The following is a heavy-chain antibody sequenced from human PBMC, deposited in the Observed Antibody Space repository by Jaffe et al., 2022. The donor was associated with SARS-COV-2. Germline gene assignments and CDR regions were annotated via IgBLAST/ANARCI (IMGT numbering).Heavy chain of an antibody. CDR2: INHSGST. CDR3: ARVEVVDDYGDYEPWRVGHNWFDP. V-gene: IGHV4-34*01. J-gene: IGHJ5*02. D-gene: IGHD4-17*01. CDR1: GGSFSGYY. Sequence: QVQLQQWGAGLLKPSETLSLTCAVYGGSFSGYYWSWIRQPPGKGLEWIGEINHSGSTNYNPSLKSRVTISVDTSKNQFSLKLSSVTAADTAVYYCARVEVVDDYGDYEPWRVGHNWFDPWGQGTLVTVSS.